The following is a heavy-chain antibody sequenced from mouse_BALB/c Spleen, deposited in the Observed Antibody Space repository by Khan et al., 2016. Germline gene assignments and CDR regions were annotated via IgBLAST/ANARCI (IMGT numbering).Heavy chain of an antibody. D-gene: IGHD2-1*01. CDR1: GFTFSNYA. J-gene: IGHJ2*01. Sequence: EVELVESGGGLVKPGGSLKFSCAASGFTFSNYAMSWVRQTPEKRLEWVASISSGGSTYYPDSVKGRFTISRDNAGNILYLQMSSLRSEDTAMYYCAREGNGNWGYWGQGTTLTVSS. CDR3: AREGNGNWGY. CDR2: ISSGGST. V-gene: IGHV5-6-5*01.